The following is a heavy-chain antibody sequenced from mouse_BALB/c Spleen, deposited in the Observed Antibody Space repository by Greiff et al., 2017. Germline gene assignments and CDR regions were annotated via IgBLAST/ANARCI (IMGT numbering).Heavy chain of an antibody. CDR1: GYTFTSYW. J-gene: IGHJ3*01. Sequence: VQLQQSGAELARPGASVKLSCKASGYTFTSYWMQWVKQRPGQGLEWIGAIYPGDGDTRYTQKFKGKATLTADKSSSTAYMQLSSLASEDSAVYYCARWSTVWGQGTLVTVSA. V-gene: IGHV1-87*01. D-gene: IGHD1-1*01. CDR3: ARWSTV. CDR2: IYPGDGDT.